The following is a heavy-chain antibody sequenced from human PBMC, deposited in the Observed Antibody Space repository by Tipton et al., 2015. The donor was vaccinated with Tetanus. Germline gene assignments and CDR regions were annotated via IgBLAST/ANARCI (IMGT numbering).Heavy chain of an antibody. V-gene: IGHV4-59*01. CDR1: GGSISSYY. CDR3: ARSEQQLVRGYYYYYYMDV. Sequence: TLSLTRTVSGGSISSYYWSWIRQPPGKGLEWIGYIYYSGSTNYNPSLKSRVTISVDTSKNQFSLKLSSVTAADTAVYYCARSEQQLVRGYYYYYYMDVWGKGTTVTVSS. J-gene: IGHJ6*03. D-gene: IGHD6-13*01. CDR2: IYYSGST.